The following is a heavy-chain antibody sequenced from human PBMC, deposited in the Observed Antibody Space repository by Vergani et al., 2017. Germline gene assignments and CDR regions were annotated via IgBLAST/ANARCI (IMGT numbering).Heavy chain of an antibody. CDR3: TKGSVYYHDSAGHGYEPYNGFDL. J-gene: IGHJ3*01. D-gene: IGHD5-12*01. V-gene: IGHV3-9*01. Sequence: EVDLVESGGGLAQPGGSLRLSCEASGITFWKFGMHWVRQGPGKGLEWVSGISWKSGAVDYADSVRGRFTISRDNAKNSLFLEMNSLRFEDTAVYFCTKGSVYYHDSAGHGYEPYNGFDLWGQGTLVTVSS. CDR1: GITFWKFG. CDR2: ISWKSGAV.